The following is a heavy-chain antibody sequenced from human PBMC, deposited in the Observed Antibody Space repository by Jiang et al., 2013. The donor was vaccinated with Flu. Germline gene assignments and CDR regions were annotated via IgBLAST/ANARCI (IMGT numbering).Heavy chain of an antibody. D-gene: IGHD3-22*01. CDR2: IDWDDDK. CDR3: ARICHNPNYYYDSSGYLGAFDI. J-gene: IGHJ3*02. V-gene: IGHV2-70*11. CDR1: GFSLSTSGMC. Sequence: KPTQTLTLTCTFSGFSLSTSGMCVSWIRQPPGKALEWLARIDWDDDKYYSTSLKTRLTISKDTSKNQVVLTMTNMDPVDTATYYCARICHNPNYYYDSSGYLGAFDIWAKGQWSPSLQ.